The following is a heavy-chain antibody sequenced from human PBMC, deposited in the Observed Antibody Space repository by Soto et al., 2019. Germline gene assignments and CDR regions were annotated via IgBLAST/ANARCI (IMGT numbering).Heavy chain of an antibody. D-gene: IGHD3-22*01. CDR1: GGSISSYY. CDR2: IYYSGST. CDR3: ARNYYDSSGYYLALEP. Sequence: PSETLSLTCTVSGGSISSYYWSWIRQPPGKGLEWIGYIYYSGSTNYNPSLKSRVTISVDTSKNQFSLKLSSVTAADTAVYYCARNYYDSSGYYLALEPWGQGTLVTVSS. V-gene: IGHV4-59*01. J-gene: IGHJ5*02.